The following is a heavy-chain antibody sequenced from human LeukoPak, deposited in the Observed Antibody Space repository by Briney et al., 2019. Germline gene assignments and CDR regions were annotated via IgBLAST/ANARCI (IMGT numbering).Heavy chain of an antibody. CDR3: ARVYSSSWDLSY. CDR1: GGSISSGSYY. D-gene: IGHD6-13*01. CDR2: IYTSGST. J-gene: IGHJ4*02. V-gene: IGHV4-61*02. Sequence: SETLSLTCTVSGGSISSGSYYWSWIRQPAGKGLEWIGRIYTSGSTNYNPSLKSRVTISVDTSKNQFSLKLSSVTAADTAVYYCARVYSSSWDLSYWGQGTLVTVSS.